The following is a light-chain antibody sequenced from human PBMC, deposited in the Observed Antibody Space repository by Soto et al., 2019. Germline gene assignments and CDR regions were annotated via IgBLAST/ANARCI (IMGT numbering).Light chain of an antibody. J-gene: IGKJ3*01. V-gene: IGKV3-15*01. CDR2: GAS. Sequence: EIVMTQSPATLSVSPGERATLSCRASQSVSSNLAWYQQKPGQAPRLLIYGASTRATGIPARFSGSGSGTAFTLPISSLQSEDFAVYYCQQYNNWHFTFGPGTKVDIK. CDR3: QQYNNWHFT. CDR1: QSVSSN.